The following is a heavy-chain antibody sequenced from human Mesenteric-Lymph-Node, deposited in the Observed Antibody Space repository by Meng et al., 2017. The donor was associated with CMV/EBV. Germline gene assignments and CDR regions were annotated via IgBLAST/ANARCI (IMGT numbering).Heavy chain of an antibody. J-gene: IGHJ4*02. D-gene: IGHD3-22*01. CDR3: ARRQEYDSSGYYYGY. CDR1: GYTFTGYY. V-gene: IGHV1-2*02. CDR2: INPNSGGT. Sequence: ASVKVSCKASGYTFTGYYMHWVRQAPGQGLEWMGWINPNSGGTNYAQKFQGRVTMTRDTSISTAYVELSRLRSDDTAVYYCARRQEYDSSGYYYGYWGQGTPVTVSS.